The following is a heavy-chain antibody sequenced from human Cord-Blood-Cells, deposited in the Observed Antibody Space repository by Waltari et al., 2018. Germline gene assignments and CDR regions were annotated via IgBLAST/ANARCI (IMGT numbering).Heavy chain of an antibody. Sequence: RLVHSGPDIKKPGPSVSVSCHAPCYTFTSYGTSSVRQPLGQGLEWMGWISAYNGNTNYAQKLHGRVTMTTDTSTSTAYMELRSLRSDDTAVYYCARDMVATIPYYFDYWGQGTLVTVSS. CDR3: ARDMVATIPYYFDY. V-gene: IGHV1-18*04. J-gene: IGHJ4*02. CDR1: CYTFTSYG. D-gene: IGHD5-12*01. CDR2: ISAYNGNT.